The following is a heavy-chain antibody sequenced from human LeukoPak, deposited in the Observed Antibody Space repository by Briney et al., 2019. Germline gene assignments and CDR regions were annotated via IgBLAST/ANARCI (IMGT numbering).Heavy chain of an antibody. J-gene: IGHJ4*02. V-gene: IGHV1-69*13. Sequence: SVKVSCKASGYTFTSYYMHWVRQAPGQGLEWMGGIIPIFGTANYAQKFQGRVTITADESTSTAYMELSSLRSEDTAVYYCARDHEGFDYWGQGTLVTVSS. CDR2: IIPIFGTA. CDR1: GYTFTSYY. CDR3: ARDHEGFDY.